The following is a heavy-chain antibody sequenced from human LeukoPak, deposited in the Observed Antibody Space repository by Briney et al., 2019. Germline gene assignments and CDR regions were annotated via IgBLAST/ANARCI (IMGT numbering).Heavy chain of an antibody. V-gene: IGHV3-21*01. CDR1: GFSFSGFG. Sequence: GGSLRLSCAASGFSFSGFGMNWVRQAPGKGLEWVSSISSSSSYIYYADSVKGRFTISRDNAKNSLYLQMNSLRAEDTAVYYCARVLMGLGTDVWGQGTTVTVSS. J-gene: IGHJ6*02. CDR2: ISSSSSYI. D-gene: IGHD2-8*01. CDR3: ARVLMGLGTDV.